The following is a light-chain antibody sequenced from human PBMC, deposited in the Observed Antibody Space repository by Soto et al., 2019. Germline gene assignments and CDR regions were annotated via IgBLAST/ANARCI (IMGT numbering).Light chain of an antibody. V-gene: IGLV2-23*03. CDR1: SSDVGSYNL. CDR2: EGS. Sequence: QSALTKPASVSGSPGQSITISCTGTSSDVGSYNLVSWYQQHPGKAPKLMIYEGSKRPSGVSNRFSDSKSGNTASLTISGLQAEDEADYYCCSYAGSSTFVVFGGGTKLTVL. CDR3: CSYAGSSTFVV. J-gene: IGLJ2*01.